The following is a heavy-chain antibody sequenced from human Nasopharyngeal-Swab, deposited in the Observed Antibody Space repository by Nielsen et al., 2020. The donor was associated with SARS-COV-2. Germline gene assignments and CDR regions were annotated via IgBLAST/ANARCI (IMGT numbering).Heavy chain of an antibody. CDR3: AKDAGVVEGGSGWYGYFDY. V-gene: IGHV3-23*01. D-gene: IGHD6-19*01. CDR1: GFTFNNYA. J-gene: IGHJ4*02. CDR2: ISGSGANT. Sequence: GESLKISCAASGFTFNNYAMSWVRQAPGKGLEWVSVISGSGANTYYADSVKGRFTISRDNSKNTLYLQMNSLRAEDTAVYYCAKDAGVVEGGSGWYGYFDYWGQGTLVTVSS.